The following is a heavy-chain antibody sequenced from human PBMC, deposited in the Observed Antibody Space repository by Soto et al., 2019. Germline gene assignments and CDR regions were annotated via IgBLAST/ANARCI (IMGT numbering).Heavy chain of an antibody. CDR3: AGTIVGATGYYYYYGMDV. D-gene: IGHD1-26*01. Sequence: SETLSLTCTVSGGSISSSSYYWGWIRQPPGKGLEWIGSIYYSGSTYYNPSLKSRVTISVDTSKNQFSLKLSSVTAADTAVYYCAGTIVGATGYYYYYGMDVWRQGTTVTVS. J-gene: IGHJ6*02. V-gene: IGHV4-39*01. CDR2: IYYSGST. CDR1: GGSISSSSYY.